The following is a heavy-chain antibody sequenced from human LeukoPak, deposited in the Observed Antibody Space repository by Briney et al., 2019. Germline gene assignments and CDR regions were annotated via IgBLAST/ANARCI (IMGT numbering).Heavy chain of an antibody. J-gene: IGHJ4*02. CDR3: ARGGYYFGY. V-gene: IGHV3-7*01. CDR2: IKQDGSEK. CDR1: GFTFSSYA. Sequence: GGSLRLSCAASGFTFSSYAMSWVRQAPGKGLEWVANIKQDGSEKYYVDSVKGRFTISRDNAKNSLYLQMNSLRAEDTAVYYCARGGYYFGYWGQGTLVTVSS. D-gene: IGHD5-12*01.